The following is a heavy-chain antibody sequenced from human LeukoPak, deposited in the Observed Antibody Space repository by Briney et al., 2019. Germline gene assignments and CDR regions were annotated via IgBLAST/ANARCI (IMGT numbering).Heavy chain of an antibody. CDR1: GFTFSSYA. Sequence: GGSLRLSCAASGFTFSSYAMSWVRQAPGKGLEWVSAISGSGGSKYYADSVKGRFNISRDNSKNTLYLQMNSLRAEDTAVYYCARYSQGDYDYVWGSYRLYYFDYWGQGTLVTVSS. D-gene: IGHD3-16*02. CDR3: ARYSQGDYDYVWGSYRLYYFDY. V-gene: IGHV3-23*01. J-gene: IGHJ4*02. CDR2: ISGSGGSK.